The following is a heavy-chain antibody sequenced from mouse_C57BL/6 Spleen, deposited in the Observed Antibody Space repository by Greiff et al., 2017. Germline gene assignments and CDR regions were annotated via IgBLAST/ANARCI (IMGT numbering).Heavy chain of an antibody. J-gene: IGHJ3*01. Sequence: QVQLQQSGAELVKPGASVKLSCKASGYTFTSYWMHWVKQRPGQGLEWIGEIDPADGYTNYNQKFKGKATFTVDTSSSTAYMQLSSLTSEDSAVYYYARSDYEGAWFAYWGQGTLVTVSA. CDR1: GYTFTSYW. D-gene: IGHD2-13*01. CDR3: ARSDYEGAWFAY. V-gene: IGHV1-50*01. CDR2: IDPADGYT.